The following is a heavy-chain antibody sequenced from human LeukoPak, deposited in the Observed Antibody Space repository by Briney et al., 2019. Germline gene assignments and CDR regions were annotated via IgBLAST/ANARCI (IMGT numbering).Heavy chain of an antibody. CDR1: GGTFSSYA. CDR3: ASRPRDIVATITDY. CDR2: IIPIFGTA. D-gene: IGHD5-12*01. J-gene: IGHJ4*02. V-gene: IGHV1-69*13. Sequence: SVKVSCKASGGTFSSYAISWVRQAPGQGLEWMGGIIPIFGTANYAQKFQGRVTITADESTSTAYMELSSLRSEDTAVYYCASRPRDIVATITDYWGQGTLVTASS.